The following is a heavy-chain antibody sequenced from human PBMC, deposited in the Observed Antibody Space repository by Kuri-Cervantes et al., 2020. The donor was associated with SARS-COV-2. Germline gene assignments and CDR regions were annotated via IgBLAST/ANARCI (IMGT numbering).Heavy chain of an antibody. V-gene: IGHV4-30-4*08. CDR2: IHYSGSA. CDR1: GFSLSTSGVG. J-gene: IGHJ6*03. CDR3: ARDSRSWYRVLLDRYSYSYMDV. Sequence: SGPTLVKPTQTLTLTCTFSGFSLSTSGVGVGWIRQPPGKALEWIGNIHYSGSAFYSPSLKSRVSMSLDMSKSQFSLKLTSVTAADTAVYYCARDSRSWYRVLLDRYSYSYMDVWGKGTTVTVSS. D-gene: IGHD3-3*01.